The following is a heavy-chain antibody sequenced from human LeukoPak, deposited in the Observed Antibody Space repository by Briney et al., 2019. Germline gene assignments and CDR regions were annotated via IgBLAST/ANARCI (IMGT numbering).Heavy chain of an antibody. D-gene: IGHD3-22*01. CDR2: IYYSGST. CDR3: ARHYYDSSGPTYSDY. J-gene: IGHJ4*02. V-gene: IGHV4-39*01. Sequence: SETLSLTCTVSGGSISSSSYYWRWIRQPPGKGLVWIGRIYYSGSTYYYPSLKRRVTISVDTSKNQFSLKLSSVTAADTAVYYCARHYYDSSGPTYSDYWGQGTLVTVSS. CDR1: GGSISSSSYY.